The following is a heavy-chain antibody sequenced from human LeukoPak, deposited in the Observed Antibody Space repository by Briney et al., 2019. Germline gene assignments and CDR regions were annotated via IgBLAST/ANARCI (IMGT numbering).Heavy chain of an antibody. J-gene: IGHJ6*03. V-gene: IGHV4-39*02. Sequence: SEPLSLTCTVSGGSISRSSYYWGWIRQPPGKGLEWIGSIYYSGSPSYNPSLKSRVTMSVDTSKNQFSLKLNSVTAADTAVYYCARDSPVAARPRYYYYMDVWGKGTTVTVSS. D-gene: IGHD6-6*01. CDR1: GGSISRSSYY. CDR2: IYYSGSP. CDR3: ARDSPVAARPRYYYYMDV.